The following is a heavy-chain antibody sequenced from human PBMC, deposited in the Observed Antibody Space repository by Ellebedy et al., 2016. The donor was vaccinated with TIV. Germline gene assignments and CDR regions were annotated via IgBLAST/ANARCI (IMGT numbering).Heavy chain of an antibody. J-gene: IGHJ4*02. Sequence: SETLSLXXAVSGGSFSGSYWSWIRQPPGKGLEWIGEINHSGSTHYNPSLRSRVSISADSSKNQLSLNLSSMTAADTAVYYCARGRGTGRYYDSSGYRAFYFDYWGQGTLVTVSS. CDR1: GGSFSGSY. V-gene: IGHV4-34*01. D-gene: IGHD3-22*01. CDR3: ARGRGTGRYYDSSGYRAFYFDY. CDR2: INHSGST.